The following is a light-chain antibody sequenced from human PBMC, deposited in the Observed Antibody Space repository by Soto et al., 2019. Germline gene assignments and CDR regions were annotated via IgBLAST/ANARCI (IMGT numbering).Light chain of an antibody. CDR3: QQLNSYPYT. CDR1: QGIGSS. CDR2: AAS. V-gene: IGKV1-9*01. Sequence: ILLTQSPSSLSASVGDRVTITCRASQGIGSSLAWYQQKAGKVPNVLIYAASTLQSGVPSRFSGSGSGAHFTLTSSGLQPEDFATYYCQQLNSYPYTFGQGTKLEI. J-gene: IGKJ2*01.